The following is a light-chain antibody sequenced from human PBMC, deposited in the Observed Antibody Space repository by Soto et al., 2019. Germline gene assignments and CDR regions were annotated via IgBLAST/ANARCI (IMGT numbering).Light chain of an antibody. J-gene: IGKJ4*01. Sequence: ETVMTQSPATLSVSPGERATLSCRASQTVSSNLAWYQQKPGQSPRLLIYGASTRAIGIPARFSGSGFGTEFTLTISSLQSEDFVVYYCQQYSNWPLLSFGGGTKVDIK. CDR3: QQYSNWPLLS. CDR1: QTVSSN. V-gene: IGKV3-15*01. CDR2: GAS.